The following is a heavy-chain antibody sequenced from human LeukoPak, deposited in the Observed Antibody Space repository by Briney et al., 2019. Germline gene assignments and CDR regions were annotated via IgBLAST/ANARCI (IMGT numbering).Heavy chain of an antibody. CDR1: GGSISSYY. Sequence: SETLSLTCTVSGGSISSYYWSWIRQPPGKGLEWIGYIYYSGSTNYNPSLKSRVTISVDTSKNQFSLKLSSVTAADTAVYYCARVERLVRGVSNYYYYAMDVWDQGTTVTVSS. J-gene: IGHJ6*02. CDR3: ARVERLVRGVSNYYYYAMDV. CDR2: IYYSGST. D-gene: IGHD3-10*01. V-gene: IGHV4-59*01.